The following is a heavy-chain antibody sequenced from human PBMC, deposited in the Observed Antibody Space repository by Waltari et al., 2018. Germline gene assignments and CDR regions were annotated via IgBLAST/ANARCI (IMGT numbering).Heavy chain of an antibody. Sequence: EVQLVESGGGLIQPGGSLRLSCAASGFTVSSNYMSWVRQAPGKGLEWVSVIYSGGSTYYADSVKGRFTISRDNSKNTLYLQMNSLRAEDTAVYYCARAPAAAGLAGGWFDPWGQGTLVTVYS. D-gene: IGHD6-13*01. CDR1: GFTVSSNY. J-gene: IGHJ5*02. CDR3: ARAPAAAGLAGGWFDP. CDR2: IYSGGST. V-gene: IGHV3-53*01.